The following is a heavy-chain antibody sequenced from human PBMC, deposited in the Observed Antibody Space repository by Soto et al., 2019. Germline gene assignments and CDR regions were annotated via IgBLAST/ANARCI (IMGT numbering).Heavy chain of an antibody. D-gene: IGHD3-22*01. Sequence: PSETLSLTCAVSGYFIGSGYSWVCLRQLPGKGLEWLRTVYHSGNTYYKLSLQSRVTMSIDTSKNHFSLKLRSLTAADPSVYDFARDLHYFDGSGFHWEAPFEYWAHGTLVSVCS. CDR1: GYFIGSGYS. V-gene: IGHV4-38-2*02. CDR2: VYHSGNT. CDR3: ARDLHYFDGSGFHWEAPFEY. J-gene: IGHJ4*01.